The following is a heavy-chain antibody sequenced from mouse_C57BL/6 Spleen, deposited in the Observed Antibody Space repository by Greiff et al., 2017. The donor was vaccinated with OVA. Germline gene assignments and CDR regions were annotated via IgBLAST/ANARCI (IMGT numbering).Heavy chain of an antibody. Sequence: QVQLQQPGAELVKPGASVKLSCKASGYTFTSYWMHWVKQRPGQGLEWIGMIHPNSGSTNYNEKFKSKATLTVDKSSSTAYMQLSSLTSEDSAVYYCARGGDGYYVAMDYWGQGTSVTVSS. J-gene: IGHJ4*01. D-gene: IGHD2-3*01. CDR1: GYTFTSYW. CDR2: IHPNSGST. CDR3: ARGGDGYYVAMDY. V-gene: IGHV1-64*01.